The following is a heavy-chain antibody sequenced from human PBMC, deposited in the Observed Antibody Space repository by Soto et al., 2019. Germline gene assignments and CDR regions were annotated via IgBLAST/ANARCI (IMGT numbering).Heavy chain of an antibody. CDR3: ARRPEYSSSVYFDY. V-gene: IGHV5-51*01. Sequence: GESLKISCKGSGYSFTSYWIGWVRQMPGKGLEWVGIIYPADSDTSYSPCFQGQVIISVDKSISTAYLRWSSLKASDSAMYYCARRPEYSSSVYFDYWGQGTLVTVSS. CDR1: GYSFTSYW. J-gene: IGHJ4*02. D-gene: IGHD6-6*01. CDR2: IYPADSDT.